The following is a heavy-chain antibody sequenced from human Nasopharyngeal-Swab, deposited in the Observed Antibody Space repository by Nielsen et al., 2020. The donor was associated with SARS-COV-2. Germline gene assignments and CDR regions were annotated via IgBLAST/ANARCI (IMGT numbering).Heavy chain of an antibody. Sequence: GESLKISCAASGFTFSDYYMSWIRQAPGKGLEWVSYISSSSGYTNYADSVKGRFTISRDNAKNSLYLQMNSLRAEDTAVYYCARGTATGWFDPWGQGTLVTVSS. V-gene: IGHV3-11*05. J-gene: IGHJ5*02. D-gene: IGHD4-17*01. CDR1: GFTFSDYY. CDR2: ISSSSGYT. CDR3: ARGTATGWFDP.